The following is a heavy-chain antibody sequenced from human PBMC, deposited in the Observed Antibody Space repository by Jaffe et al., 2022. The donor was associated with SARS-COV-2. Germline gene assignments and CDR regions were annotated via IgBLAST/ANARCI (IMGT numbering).Heavy chain of an antibody. CDR3: ARLYYFDRSGNRRPLDY. V-gene: IGHV2-5*02. CDR1: GFSLNSRGVG. D-gene: IGHD3-22*01. Sequence: QITLKESGPTLVKPTQTLTLTCTFSGFSLNSRGVGVGWIRQPPGKALEWLALIFWDDDKRYSPSLKNRLTITKDTSKNQVVLTVTNMDPVDTATYYCARLYYFDRSGNRRPLDYWGQGTLVTVSS. J-gene: IGHJ4*02. CDR2: IFWDDDK.